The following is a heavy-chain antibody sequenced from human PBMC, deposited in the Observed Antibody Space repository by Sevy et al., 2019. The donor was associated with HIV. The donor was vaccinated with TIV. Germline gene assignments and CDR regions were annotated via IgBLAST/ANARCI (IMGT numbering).Heavy chain of an antibody. CDR3: ARDGGSTDRRMDL. D-gene: IGHD3-16*01. J-gene: IGHJ6*02. V-gene: IGHV3-21*01. CDR2: ISSRTDYI. CDR1: GFTFGSYS. Sequence: GGSLRLSCAASGFTFGSYSMNWVRQAPGKGLEWVSSISSRTDYIYYADSMRGRFTISRDDAKKSLHLEMNSLRAEDTAVYYCARDGGSTDRRMDLWGQGTTVTVSS.